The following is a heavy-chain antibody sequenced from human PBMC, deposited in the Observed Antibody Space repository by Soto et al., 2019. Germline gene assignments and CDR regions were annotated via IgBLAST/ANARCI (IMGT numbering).Heavy chain of an antibody. J-gene: IGHJ4*02. Sequence: GGSLRLSCAASGFTFSSYAMSWVRQAPGKGLEWVSAISGSGGSTYYADSVKGRFTISRDNSKNTLYLQMNSLRAEDTAVYYCARRGVTMVRGEKGFDYWGQGTLVTVSS. D-gene: IGHD3-10*01. CDR1: GFTFSSYA. CDR3: ARRGVTMVRGEKGFDY. CDR2: ISGSGGST. V-gene: IGHV3-23*01.